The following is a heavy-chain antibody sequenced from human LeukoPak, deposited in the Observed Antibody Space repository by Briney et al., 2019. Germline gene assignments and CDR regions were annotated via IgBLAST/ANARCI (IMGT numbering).Heavy chain of an antibody. Sequence: GRSLRLSCAASGFTFDDYAMHWVRQAPGKGLEWVSGISWNSDKIDYADSVKGRFTISRDNAKNSLYLQMNSLRAEDTAVYYCAELGITMIGGVWGKGTTVTISS. J-gene: IGHJ6*04. CDR1: GFTFDDYA. V-gene: IGHV3-9*01. CDR3: AELGITMIGGV. CDR2: ISWNSDKI. D-gene: IGHD3-10*02.